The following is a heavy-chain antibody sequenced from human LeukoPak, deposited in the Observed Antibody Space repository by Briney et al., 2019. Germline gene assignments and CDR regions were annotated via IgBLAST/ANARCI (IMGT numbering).Heavy chain of an antibody. D-gene: IGHD4-17*01. V-gene: IGHV3-48*02. CDR2: ISSSSSTI. CDR1: GFTFSSYS. J-gene: IGHJ3*02. CDR3: ARGRPTTVTRYDAFDI. Sequence: GGSLRLSCAASGFTFSSYSMNWVRQAPGEGLEWVSYISSSSSTIYYADSVKGRFTISRDNAKNSLYLQMNSLRDEDTAVYYCARGRPTTVTRYDAFDIWGQGTMVTVSS.